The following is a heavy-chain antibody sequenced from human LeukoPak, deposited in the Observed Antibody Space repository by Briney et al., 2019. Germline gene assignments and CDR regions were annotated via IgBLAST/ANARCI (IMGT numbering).Heavy chain of an antibody. V-gene: IGHV3-33*01. CDR1: GFTFSNYG. CDR2: IWDDGITR. CDR3: ARAARTTTGGSGLPERYYFDY. J-gene: IGHJ4*02. D-gene: IGHD3-10*01. Sequence: PGRSLRLSCAASGFTFSNYGFHWVRQAPGKGLEWVAVIWDDGITRFHEDSVKDRFTISRDDSKNTLYLQMNSLRAEDTAVYYCARAARTTTGGSGLPERYYFDYWGQGTLVTVSS.